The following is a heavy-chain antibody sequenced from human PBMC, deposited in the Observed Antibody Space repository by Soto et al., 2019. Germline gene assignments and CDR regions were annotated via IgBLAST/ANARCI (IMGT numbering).Heavy chain of an antibody. CDR1: GRTFSSYA. CDR2: LIPIVGTA. D-gene: IGHD3-10*01. J-gene: IGHJ4*02. CDR3: ARGNLCFGEISDFDY. V-gene: IGHV1-69*11. Sequence: SVGVSCRASGRTFSSYAISWVREAPRQALEWMGRLIPIVGTANYAQKVQGRVTITADASTSTAFMELISLRSQDTAVYYSARGNLCFGEISDFDYWGQGTLDAAST.